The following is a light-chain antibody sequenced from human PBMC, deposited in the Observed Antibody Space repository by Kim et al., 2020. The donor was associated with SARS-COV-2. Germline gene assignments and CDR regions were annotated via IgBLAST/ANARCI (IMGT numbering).Light chain of an antibody. Sequence: QSGLTQPRSVSGSPGQSVTISCTGTSVGAYNYVSWYQHYPAEAPKLMIYDVTKRLSGVPDRFSGSKSGNTATLTISGLQAEDEADYYCCSYAGSDTLVFGGGTKLTVL. CDR2: DVT. CDR3: CSYAGSDTLV. V-gene: IGLV2-11*01. J-gene: IGLJ2*01. CDR1: SVGAYNY.